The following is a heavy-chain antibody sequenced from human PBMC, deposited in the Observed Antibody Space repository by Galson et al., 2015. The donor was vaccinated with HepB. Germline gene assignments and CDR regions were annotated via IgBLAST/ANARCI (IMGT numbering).Heavy chain of an antibody. CDR3: VKDWQLFHLGY. CDR1: GFTVSSNS. Sequence: SLRLSCAASGFTVSSNSMSWVRQAPGKGLERVSFINSGGGTYYVDSVKGRFSISRDNSKNMLYLQMNSLRADDTSVYYCVKDWQLFHLGYWGQGTQVTVSS. CDR2: INSGGGT. D-gene: IGHD6-6*01. V-gene: IGHV3-66*01. J-gene: IGHJ1*01.